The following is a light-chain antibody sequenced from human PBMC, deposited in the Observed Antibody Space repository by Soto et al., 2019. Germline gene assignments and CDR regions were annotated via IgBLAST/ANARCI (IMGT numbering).Light chain of an antibody. J-gene: IGKJ1*01. CDR3: QKYNSARWT. CDR1: QGISNY. Sequence: DIQMTQSPSSLSASVGDRVTITCRASQGISNYLAWYQQKPGKVPKLLIYAASTLQSGVPSRFSGSGSGTDFTLTITSLQPEDVANYYCQKYNSARWTFGQGTKVEIK. CDR2: AAS. V-gene: IGKV1-27*01.